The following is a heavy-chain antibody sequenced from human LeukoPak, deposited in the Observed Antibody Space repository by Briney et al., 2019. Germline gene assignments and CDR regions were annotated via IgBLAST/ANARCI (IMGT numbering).Heavy chain of an antibody. D-gene: IGHD6-19*01. J-gene: IGHJ3*02. V-gene: IGHV3-9*03. CDR1: GFTFDDYA. CDR3: AKDIGAVAGYAFDI. Sequence: GGSLRLSCAASGFTFDDYAMHWVRQAPGKGLEWVSGISWNSGSIGYADSVKGRFTISRDNAKNSLYLQMNSLRAEDMALYYCAKDIGAVAGYAFDIWAKGQWSPSLQ. CDR2: ISWNSGSI.